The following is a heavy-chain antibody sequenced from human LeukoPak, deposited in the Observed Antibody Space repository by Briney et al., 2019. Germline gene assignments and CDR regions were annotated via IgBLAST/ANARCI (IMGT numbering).Heavy chain of an antibody. D-gene: IGHD6-6*01. Sequence: PGGSLRLSWAASGFTFSSYAMHWVRQAPGKGLEWVAVISYDGSNKYYADSVKGRFTISRDNSKNTLYLQMNSLRAEDTAVYYCAKGSRSIAVDNLCDYWGQGTLITVSS. J-gene: IGHJ4*02. V-gene: IGHV3-30-3*01. CDR2: ISYDGSNK. CDR1: GFTFSSYA. CDR3: AKGSRSIAVDNLCDY.